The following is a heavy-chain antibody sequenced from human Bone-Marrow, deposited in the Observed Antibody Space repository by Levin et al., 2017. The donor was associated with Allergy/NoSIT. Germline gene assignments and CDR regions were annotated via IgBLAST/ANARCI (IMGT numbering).Heavy chain of an antibody. CDR3: ARDQDYGFLSGLGWFDP. D-gene: IGHD3-3*01. CDR2: ISGSSSFI. V-gene: IGHV3-21*04. Sequence: GSLRLSCLASGFSLSDYTMNWVRQAPGKGLEWVASISGSSSFIFYADSVNGRFTVSRDNAGNSVYLQMNSLRADDTAVYFCARDQDYGFLSGLGWFDPWGQGTQVIVSS. J-gene: IGHJ5*02. CDR1: GFSLSDYT.